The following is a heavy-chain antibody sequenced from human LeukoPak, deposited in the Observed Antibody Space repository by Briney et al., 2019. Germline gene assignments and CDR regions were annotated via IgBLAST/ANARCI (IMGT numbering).Heavy chain of an antibody. V-gene: IGHV3-48*03. Sequence: GGSLRLSCAASGFTFSSYAMTWVRQAPGKGLEWVSYISSSGSTIYYADSVKGRFTSSRDNAKNSRYLQMNSLRAEDTAVYYCARTYPDYDFWSGYYRGAYYFDYWGQGTLVTVSS. CDR3: ARTYPDYDFWSGYYRGAYYFDY. CDR2: ISSSGSTI. CDR1: GFTFSSYA. J-gene: IGHJ4*02. D-gene: IGHD3-3*01.